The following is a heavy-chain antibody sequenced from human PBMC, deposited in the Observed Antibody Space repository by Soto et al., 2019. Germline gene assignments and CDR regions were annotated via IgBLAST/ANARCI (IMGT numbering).Heavy chain of an antibody. V-gene: IGHV4-39*01. D-gene: IGHD2-15*01. J-gene: IGHJ4*02. CDR2: IYYSGST. CDR1: GGSISSSGYY. CDR3: ARHGGVVAATGCFDY. Sequence: PSETLSLTCTVSGGSISSSGYYWGWIRQPPGKGLEWIGSIYYSGSTYYNPSLKSRVTISVDTSKNQFSLKLSSVTAADTAVYYCARHGGVVAATGCFDYWGQGTLVTVSS.